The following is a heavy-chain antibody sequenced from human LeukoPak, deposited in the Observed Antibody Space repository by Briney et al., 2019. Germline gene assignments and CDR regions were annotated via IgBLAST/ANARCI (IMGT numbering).Heavy chain of an antibody. D-gene: IGHD3-3*01. Sequence: GGSLRLSCAASGFTFSSYAMSWVRQAPGKGLEWVSAISGSGGSTYYADSVKGRFTISRDNSKNTLYLQTNSLRAEDTAVYYCARALTIFGVVPPGGYWGQGTLVTVSS. J-gene: IGHJ4*02. CDR1: GFTFSSYA. CDR3: ARALTIFGVVPPGGY. V-gene: IGHV3-23*01. CDR2: ISGSGGST.